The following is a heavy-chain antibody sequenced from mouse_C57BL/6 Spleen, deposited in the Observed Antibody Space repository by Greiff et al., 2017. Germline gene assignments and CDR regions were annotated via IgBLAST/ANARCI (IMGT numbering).Heavy chain of an antibody. D-gene: IGHD2-4*01. J-gene: IGHJ2*01. CDR1: GYTFTDYT. Sequence: QVQLQQSDAELVKPGASVKISCKVSGYTFTDYTMHWMKQRHEQGLEWIGYIYPRDGSTKYNEKFKGKATLTADKSSSTAYMQLNSLTSEDSAVYFCARAPYDYVHFDYWGQGTTLTVSA. CDR3: ARAPYDYVHFDY. V-gene: IGHV1-78*01. CDR2: IYPRDGST.